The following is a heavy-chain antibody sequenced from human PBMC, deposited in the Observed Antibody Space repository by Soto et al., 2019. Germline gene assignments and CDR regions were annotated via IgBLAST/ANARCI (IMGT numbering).Heavy chain of an antibody. J-gene: IGHJ4*02. CDR1: GYTFTNYD. Sequence: QVQLVQSGAEVKKPGASVKVSCKTSGYTFTNYDINWVRQAPGQGLEWMGWRNPNSGNTGYAQQFQGRVSMTSNTAISTAYMELSVLRSEDSGMYFCAKWGQGPASGPNFDFWGQGTLVTVSS. CDR2: RNPNSGNT. V-gene: IGHV1-8*01. CDR3: AKWGQGPASGPNFDF. D-gene: IGHD6-13*01.